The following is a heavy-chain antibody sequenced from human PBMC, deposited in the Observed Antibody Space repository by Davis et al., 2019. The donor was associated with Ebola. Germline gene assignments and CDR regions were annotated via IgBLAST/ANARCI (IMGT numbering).Heavy chain of an antibody. D-gene: IGHD1-26*01. J-gene: IGHJ4*02. CDR1: GGSFSGYY. V-gene: IGHV4-34*01. Sequence: MPSETLSLTCAVYGGSFSGYYWSWIRQPPGKGLEWIGEINHSGSTNYNPSLKSRVTISVDTSKNQCSLKLSSVTAADTAVYYCARGQVGAHYFDYWGQGTLVTVSS. CDR2: INHSGST. CDR3: ARGQVGAHYFDY.